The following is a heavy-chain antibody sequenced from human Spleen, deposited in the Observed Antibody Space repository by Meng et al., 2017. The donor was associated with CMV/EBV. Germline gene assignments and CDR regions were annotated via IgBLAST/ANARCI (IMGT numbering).Heavy chain of an antibody. CDR3: AKDPIRYCSSASCVGWFDP. J-gene: IGHJ5*02. CDR1: GYTFSNYG. V-gene: IGHV1-18*01. D-gene: IGHD2-2*01. Sequence: ASVKVSCKASGYTFSNYGITWVRQAPGQGLEWMGWISAYNGNTNYAQKLQGRVTMTTDTSTSTAYMELRSLRSDDTAVYYCAKDPIRYCSSASCVGWFDPWGQGTLVTVSS. CDR2: ISAYNGNT.